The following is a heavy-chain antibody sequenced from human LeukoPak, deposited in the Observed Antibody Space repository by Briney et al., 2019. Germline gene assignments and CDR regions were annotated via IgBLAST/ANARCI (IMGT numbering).Heavy chain of an antibody. CDR2: IIPIFGTA. CDR1: GGTFSSYA. Sequence: SVKVSCKASGGTFSSYAISWVRQAPGQGLEWMGGIIPIFGTANYAQKFQGRVTITTDESTSTAYMELSSLRSEDTAVYYCARVRHDFWSGYSDDAFDIWGQGTMVTVSS. J-gene: IGHJ3*02. D-gene: IGHD3-3*01. CDR3: ARVRHDFWSGYSDDAFDI. V-gene: IGHV1-69*05.